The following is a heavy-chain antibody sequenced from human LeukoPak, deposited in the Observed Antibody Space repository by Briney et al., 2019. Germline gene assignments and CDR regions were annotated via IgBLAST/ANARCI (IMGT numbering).Heavy chain of an antibody. CDR3: ARESYGSRSYDYYYHMDV. V-gene: IGHV4-38-2*02. Sequence: PGGSLRLSCAASGFTFSDYYMSWIRQPPGKGLEWIGSIYYSGSTYYNPSLKSRVTTSVDTSKNQFSLKLSSVTAADTAVYYCARESYGSRSYDYYYHMDVWGKGTTVTVSS. CDR2: IYYSGST. CDR1: GFTFSDYY. D-gene: IGHD3-10*01. J-gene: IGHJ6*03.